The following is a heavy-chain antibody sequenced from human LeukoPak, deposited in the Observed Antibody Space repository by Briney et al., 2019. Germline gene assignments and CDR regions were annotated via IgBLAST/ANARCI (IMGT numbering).Heavy chain of an antibody. Sequence: GGSLRLSCAASGFTFSTYGMHWVRQAPGKGLEWVAVISYDGSNKYYADSVKGRFTISRDNSKNTLYLQMNGLRAEDTAVYYCTRGVWDWGQGTLVTVSS. CDR2: ISYDGSNK. J-gene: IGHJ4*02. CDR1: GFTFSTYG. D-gene: IGHD1-26*01. V-gene: IGHV3-30*03. CDR3: TRGVWD.